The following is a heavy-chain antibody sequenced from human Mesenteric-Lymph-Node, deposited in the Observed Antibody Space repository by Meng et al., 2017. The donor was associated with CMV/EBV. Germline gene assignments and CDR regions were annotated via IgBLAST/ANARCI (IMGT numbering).Heavy chain of an antibody. J-gene: IGHJ4*02. D-gene: IGHD6-13*01. Sequence: KASSYTFTSYGISWVRQAPGQGLEWMGWISPYSGNTNYAQKYQDRITMTTDTSTSTAYMEVRSLRSDDTAVYYCARWGTAAGTSDFRYWGQGTLVTVSS. CDR3: ARWGTAAGTSDFRY. CDR2: ISPYSGNT. V-gene: IGHV1-18*01. CDR1: SYTFTSYG.